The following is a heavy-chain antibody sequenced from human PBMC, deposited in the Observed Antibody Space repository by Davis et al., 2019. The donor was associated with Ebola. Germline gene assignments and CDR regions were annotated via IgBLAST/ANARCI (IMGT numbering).Heavy chain of an antibody. Sequence: GESLKISCAASGFTFSGSAMHWVRQASGKGLEWVGRIRSKANSYATAYAASVKGRFTISRDDSKNTAYLQMNSLKTKDTAVYYCAKEGCSSTTCSLDYWGQGTLVTVSS. V-gene: IGHV3-73*01. CDR1: GFTFSGSA. J-gene: IGHJ4*02. CDR2: IRSKANSYAT. D-gene: IGHD2-2*01. CDR3: AKEGCSSTTCSLDY.